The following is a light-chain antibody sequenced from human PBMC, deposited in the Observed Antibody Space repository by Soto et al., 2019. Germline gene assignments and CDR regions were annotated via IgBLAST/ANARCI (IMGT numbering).Light chain of an antibody. CDR2: GAS. J-gene: IGKJ1*01. Sequence: EIVLTQSPGTLSLSPGERATLSCRASQSVSSSYLAWYQQKPGQAPRLLIYGASSRATGITDRFSGSGSGTDFTLTISRLEPEDFAVYYCQQYGSSPVTVGQGTKVEIK. CDR1: QSVSSSY. CDR3: QQYGSSPVT. V-gene: IGKV3-20*01.